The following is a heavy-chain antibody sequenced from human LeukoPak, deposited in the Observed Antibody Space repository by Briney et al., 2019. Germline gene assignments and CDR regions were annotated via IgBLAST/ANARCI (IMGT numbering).Heavy chain of an antibody. V-gene: IGHV4-34*01. CDR3: ARGTAARNDD. D-gene: IGHD6-6*01. J-gene: IGHJ4*02. CDR2: INHSGST. Sequence: SETLSLTCAVYGGSFSGYYWSWIRQPPGKGLEWIGEINHSGSTNYNPSLKRRVTISVDTSKNQFSLKLSSVTAADTAVYYCARGTAARNDDWGQGTLLTVSS. CDR1: GGSFSGYY.